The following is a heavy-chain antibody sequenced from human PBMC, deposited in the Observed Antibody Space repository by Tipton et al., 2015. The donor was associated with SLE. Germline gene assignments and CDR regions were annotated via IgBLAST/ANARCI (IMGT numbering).Heavy chain of an antibody. CDR1: GYTFSDYY. J-gene: IGHJ6*02. CDR2: INPESGHT. V-gene: IGHV1-2*06. Sequence: QLVQSGAEVKKPGASVKISCKASGYTFSDYYVLWVRQAPGQGLEWMGRINPESGHTNYAQKFQGRVTMTRDTSISTAYMELSSLGSDDTAMYYCAVNIASYYYYAFDVWGQGTTVTVSS. D-gene: IGHD5/OR15-5a*01. CDR3: AVNIASYYYYAFDV.